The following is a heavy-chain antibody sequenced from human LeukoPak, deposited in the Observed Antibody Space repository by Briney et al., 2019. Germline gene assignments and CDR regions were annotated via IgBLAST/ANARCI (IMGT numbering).Heavy chain of an antibody. CDR3: ASLHQVRGLTVFDY. CDR2: IDHRGDT. V-gene: IGHV4-34*01. D-gene: IGHD3-10*01. Sequence: SETLSLTCAVSGGSMYGYYWSWIRQPPGKGLEWIGEIDHRGDTKYNPSLRSRVTLSIDASKNQFSLKLTSVTAADTAVYYCASLHQVRGLTVFDYWGQGNLVTVSS. J-gene: IGHJ4*02. CDR1: GGSMYGYY.